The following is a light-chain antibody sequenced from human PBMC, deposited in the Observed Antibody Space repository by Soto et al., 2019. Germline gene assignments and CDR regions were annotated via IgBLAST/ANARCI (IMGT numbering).Light chain of an antibody. J-gene: IGKJ4*02. CDR3: QQSYSSPKRT. Sequence: IPMTQSPSSLPASSGERATVPXRASQSISLNFTWYQHKPVXXTKLXXXAAXSLQSGVPARFIGSGSGKDFTLTISSLQPEYFSTYYCQQSYSSPKRTFGRGTKVDIK. V-gene: IGKV1-39*01. CDR1: QSISLN. CDR2: AAX.